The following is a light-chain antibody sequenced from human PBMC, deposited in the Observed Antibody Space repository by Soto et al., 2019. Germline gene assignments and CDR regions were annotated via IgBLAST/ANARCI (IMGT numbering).Light chain of an antibody. V-gene: IGLV1-44*01. CDR1: NSNIGSNT. CDR2: SDT. J-gene: IGLJ3*02. Sequence: QSVLTQPPSASGTPGQRVTISCSGSNSNIGSNTVNWYQQLPGTAPKLLIYSDTQRPSGVPDRFSGSKSGASASLAISGLRSEDEGDYYCASWDASLGGWVFGGGSKLTVL. CDR3: ASWDASLGGWV.